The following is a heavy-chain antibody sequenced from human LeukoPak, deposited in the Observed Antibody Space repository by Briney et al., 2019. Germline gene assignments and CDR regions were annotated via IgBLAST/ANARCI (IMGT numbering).Heavy chain of an antibody. CDR2: ISGSGGST. V-gene: IGHV3-23*01. D-gene: IGHD3-22*01. J-gene: IGHJ4*02. Sequence: PGGSLRLSCAASGFTFSSYAMSWVRQAPGKGLEWVSAISGSGGSTYYADPVKGRFTISRDNSKNTLYLQMNSLRAEDTAVYYCAKAVVGASYYDSSVVDDYWGQGTLVTVSS. CDR3: AKAVVGASYYDSSVVDDY. CDR1: GFTFSSYA.